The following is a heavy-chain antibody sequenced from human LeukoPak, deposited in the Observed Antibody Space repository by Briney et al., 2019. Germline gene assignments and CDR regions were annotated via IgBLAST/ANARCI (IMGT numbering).Heavy chain of an antibody. CDR2: ISGSGGST. D-gene: IGHD5-12*01. J-gene: IGHJ4*02. Sequence: PGGSLRLSCAASGFTFSSYAMSWVRQAPGKGLEWVSAISGSGGSTYYADSVKGRFTISRDNSKNTLYLQMNSLRAEDTAVYYCAKDSKDIVATRDFNYWGQGTLVTVSS. CDR1: GFTFSSYA. CDR3: AKDSKDIVATRDFNY. V-gene: IGHV3-23*01.